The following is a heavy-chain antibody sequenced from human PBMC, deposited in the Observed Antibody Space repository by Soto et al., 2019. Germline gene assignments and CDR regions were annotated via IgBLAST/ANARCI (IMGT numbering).Heavy chain of an antibody. V-gene: IGHV4-30-4*01. CDR3: ASSSTTPSNWFDP. J-gene: IGHJ5*02. CDR2: IYYSGST. Sequence: PSETLSLTCTVSGGSISSGDYYWSWIRQPPGKGLEWIGYIYYSGSTYYNPSLKSRVTISVDTSKNQFSLKLSPVTAADTAVYYCASSSTTPSNWFDPWGQGTLVTVSS. D-gene: IGHD4-4*01. CDR1: GGSISSGDYY.